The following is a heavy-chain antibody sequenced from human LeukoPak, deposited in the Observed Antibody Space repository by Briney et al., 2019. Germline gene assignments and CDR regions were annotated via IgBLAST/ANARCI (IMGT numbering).Heavy chain of an antibody. D-gene: IGHD3-3*01. J-gene: IGHJ4*02. CDR3: ARAGPVLRFLEWLLSYFDY. Sequence: GGSLRLSCAASGFTFSSYSMNWVRQAPGKGLEWVSYISSSSSTIYYADSVKGRFTISRENAKNSLYLQMNSLRAEDTAVYYCARAGPVLRFLEWLLSYFDYWGQGTLVTVSS. V-gene: IGHV3-48*01. CDR2: ISSSSSTI. CDR1: GFTFSSYS.